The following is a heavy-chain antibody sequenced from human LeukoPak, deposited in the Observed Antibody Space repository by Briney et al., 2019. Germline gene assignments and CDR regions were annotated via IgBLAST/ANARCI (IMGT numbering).Heavy chain of an antibody. V-gene: IGHV4-4*07. D-gene: IGHD4/OR15-4a*01. CDR2: IYTSGST. CDR3: ARDLRGGQVLQRYYYYGMDV. Sequence: PSETLSLTCTVSGGSISSYYWSWIRQPAGKGLEWIGRIYTSGSTNYNPSLKSRVTMSVDTSKNRFSLKLSSVTAADTAVYYCARDLRGGQVLQRYYYYGMDVWGQGTTVTVSS. J-gene: IGHJ6*02. CDR1: GGSISSYY.